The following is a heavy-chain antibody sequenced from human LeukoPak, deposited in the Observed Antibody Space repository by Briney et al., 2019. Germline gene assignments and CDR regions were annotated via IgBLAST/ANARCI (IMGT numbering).Heavy chain of an antibody. Sequence: PSETLSLTCTVSGGSISSGGYYWSWIRQPPGKGLEWIGYIYHSGSTYYNPSLKSRVTISVDRSKNQFSLKLSSVTAADTAVYYCARDQGAWFDPWGQGTLVTVSS. CDR1: GGSISSGGYY. V-gene: IGHV4-30-2*01. D-gene: IGHD3-16*01. CDR2: IYHSGST. CDR3: ARDQGAWFDP. J-gene: IGHJ5*02.